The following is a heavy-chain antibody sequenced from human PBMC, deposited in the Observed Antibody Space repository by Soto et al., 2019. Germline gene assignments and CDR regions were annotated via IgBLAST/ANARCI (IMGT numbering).Heavy chain of an antibody. CDR1: GGSISSYY. Sequence: PLETLSLTCTVSGGSISSYYWSWIRQPPGKGLEWIGYIYYSGSTNYNPSLKSRVTISVDTSKNQFSLKLSSVTAADTAVYYCARDPGYCTNGVCYIGGNWFDPWGQGTLVTVSS. J-gene: IGHJ5*02. D-gene: IGHD2-8*01. CDR3: ARDPGYCTNGVCYIGGNWFDP. CDR2: IYYSGST. V-gene: IGHV4-59*01.